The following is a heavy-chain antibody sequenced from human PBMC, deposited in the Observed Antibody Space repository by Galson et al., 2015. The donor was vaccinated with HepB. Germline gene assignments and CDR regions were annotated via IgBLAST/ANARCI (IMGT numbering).Heavy chain of an antibody. Sequence: SLRLSCAVSGFTFSNYAMNWVRQAPGKGLEGLSNIGGSGTTIYYADSVKGRFTISRDNAKNSLYLQINSLRDEDTAVYYCARDRLGYYGLDVWGHGTTVTVSS. V-gene: IGHV3-48*02. J-gene: IGHJ6*02. CDR3: ARDRLGYYGLDV. CDR2: IGGSGTTI. CDR1: GFTFSNYA. D-gene: IGHD6-19*01.